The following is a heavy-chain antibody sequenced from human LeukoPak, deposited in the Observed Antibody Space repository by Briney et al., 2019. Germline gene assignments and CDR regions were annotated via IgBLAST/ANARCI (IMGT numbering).Heavy chain of an antibody. Sequence: ASVKVSCKASGYTFTSYYMHWVRQAPGQGLEWMGIINPSDGSTYYAQKFQGRVTMTRETSTSTVYMELSSLRSEDTAVYYCARGYNPANYYYSGMDVWGQGTTVTVSS. CDR1: GYTFTSYY. CDR3: ARGYNPANYYYSGMDV. CDR2: INPSDGST. J-gene: IGHJ6*02. D-gene: IGHD1-1*01. V-gene: IGHV1-46*01.